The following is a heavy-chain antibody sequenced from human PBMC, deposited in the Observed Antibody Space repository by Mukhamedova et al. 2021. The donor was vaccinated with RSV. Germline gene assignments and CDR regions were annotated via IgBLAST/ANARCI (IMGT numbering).Heavy chain of an antibody. V-gene: IGHV4-59*01. Sequence: GSTNYNPSLKSRVTISVDTSKNQFSLKLSSVTAADTAVYYCARDRGGHPAYYFDYWGQGTLVTVSS. D-gene: IGHD2-15*01. CDR2: GST. J-gene: IGHJ4*02. CDR3: ARDRGGHPAYYFDY.